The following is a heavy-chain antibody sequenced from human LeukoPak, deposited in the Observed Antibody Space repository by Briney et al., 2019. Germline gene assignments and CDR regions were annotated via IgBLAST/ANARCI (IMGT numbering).Heavy chain of an antibody. V-gene: IGHV3-21*04. CDR1: GFTFSSYT. CDR2: ISSTSSYI. D-gene: IGHD4/OR15-4a*01. CDR3: ARRAGAYSHPYDY. J-gene: IGHJ4*02. Sequence: GGSLRLSCEASGFTFSSYTINWVRQAPGKGLEWVSSISSTSSYIYYADSVKGRFTISRDNSKNTLYLQMNSLRAEDTAVYYCARRAGAYSHPYDYWGQGTLVTVSS.